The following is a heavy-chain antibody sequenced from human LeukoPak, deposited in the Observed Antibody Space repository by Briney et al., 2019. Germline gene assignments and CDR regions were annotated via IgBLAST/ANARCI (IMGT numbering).Heavy chain of an antibody. CDR1: GYTFTSYG. Sequence: ASVKVSCKASGYTFTSYGISWVRQAPGQGLEWMGWISAYNGNTNYAQKLEGRVTMTTDTSTSTAYMELRSLRSDDTAVYYCARDSSARLRFDYWGQGTLVTVSS. J-gene: IGHJ4*02. CDR3: ARDSSARLRFDY. D-gene: IGHD6-6*01. CDR2: ISAYNGNT. V-gene: IGHV1-18*01.